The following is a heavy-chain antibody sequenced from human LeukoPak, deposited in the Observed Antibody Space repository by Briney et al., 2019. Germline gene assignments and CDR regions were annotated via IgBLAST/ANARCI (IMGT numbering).Heavy chain of an antibody. Sequence: SQTLSRTWSVSGGSISSGGYYWSWIRQHPGKGLEWIGYMYFSGITSYNPSLKSRVTISVDTSKNQFSLKLSSVTAADTAVYYCARDGYSSSSYFDYWGQGTLVTVSS. V-gene: IGHV4-31*02. CDR3: ARDGYSSSSYFDY. D-gene: IGHD6-6*01. J-gene: IGHJ4*02. CDR1: GGSISSGGYY. CDR2: MYFSGIT.